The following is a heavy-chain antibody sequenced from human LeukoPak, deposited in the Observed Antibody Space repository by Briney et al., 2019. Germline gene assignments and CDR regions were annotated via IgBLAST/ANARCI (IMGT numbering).Heavy chain of an antibody. CDR1: GYTFTNYG. J-gene: IGHJ4*02. V-gene: IGHV1-18*01. CDR3: ARGGGIYCSSTSCYEEDFFDY. Sequence: ASVKVSCKASGYTFTNYGISWVRQAPGQGLEWMGWISLYNGNTNYAQKFRGRVTMTTDTSTSTAYMDLRSLRSDDTAVYYCARGGGIYCSSTSCYEEDFFDYWGQGTLVTVSS. D-gene: IGHD2-2*01. CDR2: ISLYNGNT.